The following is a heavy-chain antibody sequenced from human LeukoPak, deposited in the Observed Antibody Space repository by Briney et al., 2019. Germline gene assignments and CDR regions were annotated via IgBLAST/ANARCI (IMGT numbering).Heavy chain of an antibody. CDR1: GGSISSYY. Sequence: SETLSLTCTVSGGSISSYYWSWIRQPPGKGLEWIGYIYYSGSTNYNPSLKSRVTISVDTSKNQFSLKLRSVTAADTAVYYCARGYNWGSPTRNFYYLDVWDKGTTVTVSS. CDR2: IYYSGST. V-gene: IGHV4-59*12. D-gene: IGHD7-27*01. CDR3: ARGYNWGSPTRNFYYLDV. J-gene: IGHJ6*03.